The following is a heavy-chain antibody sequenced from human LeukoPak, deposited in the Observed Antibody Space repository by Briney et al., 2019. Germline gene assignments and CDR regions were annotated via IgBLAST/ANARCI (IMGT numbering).Heavy chain of an antibody. CDR3: ATEVVRGPLLRGDAFDI. CDR1: GYTLTELS. J-gene: IGHJ3*02. CDR2: FDPEDGET. Sequence: ASVKVSFKVSGYTLTELSMHWVRQAPGKGLEWMGGFDPEDGETIYAQKFQGRVTMTEDTSTDTAYMELSSLRSEGTAVYYCATEVVRGPLLRGDAFDIWGQGTMVTVSS. V-gene: IGHV1-24*01. D-gene: IGHD3-10*01.